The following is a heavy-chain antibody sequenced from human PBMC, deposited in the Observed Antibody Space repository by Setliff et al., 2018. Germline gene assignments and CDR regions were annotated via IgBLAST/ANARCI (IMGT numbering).Heavy chain of an antibody. CDR3: ARDPPYSGYAFHI. V-gene: IGHV3-74*01. Sequence: GGSLRLSCAASGFTFSSHWMHWVRQAPGRGLVWVSRINSDDSSTSYADSVKGRFTISRDNSKNTGYVQMGSLRPEDTAVYYCARDPPYSGYAFHIWGQGTMVTVSS. CDR2: INSDDSST. J-gene: IGHJ3*02. D-gene: IGHD5-12*01. CDR1: GFTFSSHW.